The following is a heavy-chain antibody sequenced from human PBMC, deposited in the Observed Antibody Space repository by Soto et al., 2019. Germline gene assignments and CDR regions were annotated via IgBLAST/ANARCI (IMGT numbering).Heavy chain of an antibody. Sequence: PGESLKISCKGFGYSFTSYWIGWVRQMPGKGLEWMGIIYPGDSDTRYSPSFQGQVTISADKSISTAYLQWSSLKASDTAMYYCARTTVVTPNWDGFGYYYYGMDVWGQGTTVTVSS. CDR2: IYPGDSDT. J-gene: IGHJ6*02. CDR3: ARTTVVTPNWDGFGYYYYGMDV. V-gene: IGHV5-51*01. CDR1: GYSFTSYW. D-gene: IGHD4-17*01.